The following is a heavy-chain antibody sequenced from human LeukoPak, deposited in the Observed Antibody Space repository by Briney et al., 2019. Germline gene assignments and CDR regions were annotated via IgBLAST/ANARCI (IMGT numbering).Heavy chain of an antibody. CDR2: ISGSGGST. D-gene: IGHD3-10*01. CDR1: GLTFSSYA. Sequence: PSGGSLRLXCAASGLTFSSYAMSWVRPAPGKGMEWVSAISGSGGSTYYADSVKGRFTISRDNSKNTLYLQMNSLRAEDTAVYYCAKDRVMVRGVNYYFDYWGQGTLVTVSS. CDR3: AKDRVMVRGVNYYFDY. J-gene: IGHJ4*02. V-gene: IGHV3-23*01.